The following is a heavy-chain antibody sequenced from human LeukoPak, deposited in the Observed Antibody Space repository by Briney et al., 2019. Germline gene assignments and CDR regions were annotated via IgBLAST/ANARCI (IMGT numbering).Heavy chain of an antibody. Sequence: PGGSLRLSCAASGFTFSSYGMHWVRQAPGKGLEWVALISYGGSNEYYADSVRGRFTISRDNSKSTLYMQMNSLRAEDTAVYYCARVRAGYCTSTSCYTGMDVWGQGTTVTVSS. J-gene: IGHJ6*02. V-gene: IGHV3-30*03. CDR2: ISYGGSNE. CDR3: ARVRAGYCTSTSCYTGMDV. CDR1: GFTFSSYG. D-gene: IGHD2-2*01.